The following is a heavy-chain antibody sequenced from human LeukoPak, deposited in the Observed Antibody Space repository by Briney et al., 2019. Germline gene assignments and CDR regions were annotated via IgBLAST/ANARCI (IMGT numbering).Heavy chain of an antibody. CDR3: AKDGYCSSTSCYPNHFDL. D-gene: IGHD2-2*03. V-gene: IGHV3-23*01. J-gene: IGHJ4*02. CDR1: GFTFTSYA. CDR2: VSGSGRST. Sequence: GGSLRLSCAASGFTFTSYAMSWVRQAPGKGLEWVSAVSGSGRSTYYADSVKGRFTISGDNSKNTLDLQMNSLRAEDTAVYYCAKDGYCSSTSCYPNHFDLWGQGTLVTVSS.